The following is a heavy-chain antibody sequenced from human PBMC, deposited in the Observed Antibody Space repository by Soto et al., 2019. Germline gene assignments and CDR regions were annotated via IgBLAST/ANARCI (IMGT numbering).Heavy chain of an antibody. V-gene: IGHV4-34*01. CDR3: ARGPGRQQLDPYYYGMDV. CDR1: GGSFSGYY. D-gene: IGHD6-13*01. J-gene: IGHJ6*02. CDR2: INHSRST. Sequence: SETLSLTCAVYGGSFSGYYWSWIRQPPGKGLEWIGEINHSRSTNYNPSLKSRVTISVDTSKNQFSLKLSSVTAADTAVYYCARGPGRQQLDPYYYGMDVWGQGTTVTVSS.